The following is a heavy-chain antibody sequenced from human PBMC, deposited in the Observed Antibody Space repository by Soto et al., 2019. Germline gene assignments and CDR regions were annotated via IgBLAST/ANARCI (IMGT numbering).Heavy chain of an antibody. CDR3: AASGPDYYDSSNWFDP. CDR1: GYTFTSYA. D-gene: IGHD3-22*01. Sequence: GASVKVSCKASGYTFTSYAMHWVRQAPGQRLEWMGWINAGNGNTKYSQKFQGRVTTTRDESTSTAYIELSSLRSEDTAVYYCAASGPDYYDSSNWFDPWGQGTLVTVSS. V-gene: IGHV1-3*01. CDR2: INAGNGNT. J-gene: IGHJ5*02.